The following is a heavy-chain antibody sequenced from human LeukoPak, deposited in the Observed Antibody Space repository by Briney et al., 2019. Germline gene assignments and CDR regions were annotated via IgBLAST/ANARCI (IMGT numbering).Heavy chain of an antibody. D-gene: IGHD2-15*01. J-gene: IGHJ6*02. CDR1: GGTFSSYA. Sequence: SVKVSCKASGGTFSSYAISWVRQAPGQGLEWMGRIIPIFGIANYAQKFQGRVTITADKSTSTAYMELSSLRSEDTAVYYCASLDGCCSGGSCYSPDYYGMDVWGQGTTVTVSS. CDR2: IIPIFGIA. V-gene: IGHV1-69*04. CDR3: ASLDGCCSGGSCYSPDYYGMDV.